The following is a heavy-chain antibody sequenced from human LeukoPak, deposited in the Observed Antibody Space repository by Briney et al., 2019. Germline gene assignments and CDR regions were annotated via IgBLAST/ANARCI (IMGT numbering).Heavy chain of an antibody. CDR2: ISYDGSNE. CDR1: GFTSSSYA. D-gene: IGHD2-21*02. V-gene: IGHV3-30-3*01. Sequence: GGSLRLSCAASGFTSSSYAMYWVRQAPGKGLEWVAIISYDGSNEYYADSVKGRFTISRDNSKNTLYLQMNSLRAEDTAVYYCARDPITFCGGDCTGGYWGQGTLVTVSS. J-gene: IGHJ4*02. CDR3: ARDPITFCGGDCTGGY.